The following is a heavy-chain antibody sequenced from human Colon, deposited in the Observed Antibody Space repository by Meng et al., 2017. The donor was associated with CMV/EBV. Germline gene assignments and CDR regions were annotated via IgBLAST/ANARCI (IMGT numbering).Heavy chain of an antibody. D-gene: IGHD2-15*01. Sequence: GGSLRLSCAASGSAFDDYTMHWVRQLPGKGLEWVAYISSTGRTIYYADSVKGRVTISRDNAKNSLFLQMNSLRTEDTAVYYCAREGFDCGRGGSCPVDYWGQGTLVTVSS. J-gene: IGHJ4*02. CDR1: GSAFDDYT. CDR2: ISSTGRTI. CDR3: AREGFDCGRGGSCPVDY. V-gene: IGHV3-48*03.